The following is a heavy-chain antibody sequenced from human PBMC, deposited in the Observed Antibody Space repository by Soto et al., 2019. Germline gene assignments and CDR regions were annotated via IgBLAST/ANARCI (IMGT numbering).Heavy chain of an antibody. D-gene: IGHD4-17*01. CDR1: GFTFSDYW. J-gene: IGHJ6*02. V-gene: IGHV3-74*01. CDR2: IKFDGSFT. CDR3: ARGLRNYYGVDV. Sequence: EVQLVESGGGLVQPGGSLRLSCVASGFTFSDYWMHWVRQAPGKGLVWASRIKFDGSFTSHADSVKGRFTISRDNARNTVHLQMDSLRAEDTGVYYCARGLRNYYGVDVWGQGTTVTVSS.